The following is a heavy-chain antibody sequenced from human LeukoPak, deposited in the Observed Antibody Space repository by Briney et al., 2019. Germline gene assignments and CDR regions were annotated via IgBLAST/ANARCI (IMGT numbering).Heavy chain of an antibody. Sequence: PGGSLRLSCAASGFTVSSNYMSWVRQAPGKGLEWVSVIYSDGSTYYADSVKGRFTISRHNSKNTLSLQMNSLRAEDTAVYYCARDLVAGAIGDWGQGTLGTVSS. J-gene: IGHJ4*02. CDR3: ARDLVAGAIGD. D-gene: IGHD1-26*01. CDR1: GFTVSSNY. CDR2: IYSDGST. V-gene: IGHV3-53*04.